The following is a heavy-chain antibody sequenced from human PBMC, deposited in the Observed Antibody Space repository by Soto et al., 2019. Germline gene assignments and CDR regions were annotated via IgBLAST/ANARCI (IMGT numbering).Heavy chain of an antibody. CDR1: GGSVSSGSYY. Sequence: QVQLQESGPGLVKPSETLSLTCTVSGGSVSSGSYYWSRIRQPPGKGLEWIGYIYYSGSTNYNPSLKSRVTISVDTSKNQFSLKLSSVTAADTAVYYCARDRRVSIGYYGMDVWGQGTTVTVSS. CDR3: ARDRRVSIGYYGMDV. CDR2: IYYSGST. J-gene: IGHJ6*02. D-gene: IGHD3-3*02. V-gene: IGHV4-61*01.